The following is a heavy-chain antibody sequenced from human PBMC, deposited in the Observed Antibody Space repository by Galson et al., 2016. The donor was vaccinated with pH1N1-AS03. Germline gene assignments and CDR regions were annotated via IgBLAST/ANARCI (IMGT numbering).Heavy chain of an antibody. CDR3: VHRRRTITVASVFDY. J-gene: IGHJ4*02. Sequence: PALVKPTQTLTLTCTFSGFSLSTSGEGVGWIRQPPGKALEWLTLTHWDDDKRYNPSLRTRLTITKDTPKNQVVLTMTNMDPVDTATYFCVHRRRTITVASVFDYWGQGALVTVSS. D-gene: IGHD5-12*01. CDR2: THWDDDK. V-gene: IGHV2-5*02. CDR1: GFSLSTSGEG.